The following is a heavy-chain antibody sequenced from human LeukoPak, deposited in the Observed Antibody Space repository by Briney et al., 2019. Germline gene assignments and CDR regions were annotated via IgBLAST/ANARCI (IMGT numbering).Heavy chain of an antibody. D-gene: IGHD6-13*01. Sequence: PGGSLRLSCAASGFTFSDYYMSWIRQAPGKGLEWVSYISSSGSTIYYADSVKGRFTISRDNAKSSLYLQMNSLRAEDTAVYYCARGLQQLVRLFDYWGQGTLVTVSS. V-gene: IGHV3-11*01. CDR3: ARGLQQLVRLFDY. CDR2: ISSSGSTI. J-gene: IGHJ4*02. CDR1: GFTFSDYY.